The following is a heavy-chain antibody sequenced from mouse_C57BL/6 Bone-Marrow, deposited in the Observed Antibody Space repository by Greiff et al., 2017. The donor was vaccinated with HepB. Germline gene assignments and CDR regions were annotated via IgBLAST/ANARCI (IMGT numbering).Heavy chain of an antibody. J-gene: IGHJ2*01. CDR2: ISSGGSYT. Sequence: EVKLQESGGDLVKPGGSLKLSCAASGFTFSSYGMSWVRQTPDKRLEWVATISSGGSYTYYPDSVKGRFTISRDNAKNTLYLQMSSLKSEDTAMYYCARPHHLDYWGQGTTLTVSS. V-gene: IGHV5-6*01. CDR1: GFTFSSYG. CDR3: ARPHHLDY.